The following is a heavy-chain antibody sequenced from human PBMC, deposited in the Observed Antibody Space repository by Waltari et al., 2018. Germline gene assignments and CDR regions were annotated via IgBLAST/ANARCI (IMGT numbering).Heavy chain of an antibody. Sequence: EVQLLESGGGLVQPGGSLRLSCAASGFTFSNYAMNWVRQAPGKGLEVFATMSGNTASTYYADSVKGRFTISRDNSKNTLYLQMNSLRADDTAVYYCAKKGSESSKVWFDPWGLGTLVTVSS. J-gene: IGHJ5*02. V-gene: IGHV3-23*01. CDR2: MSGNTAST. CDR3: AKKGSESSKVWFDP. CDR1: GFTFSNYA. D-gene: IGHD3-10*01.